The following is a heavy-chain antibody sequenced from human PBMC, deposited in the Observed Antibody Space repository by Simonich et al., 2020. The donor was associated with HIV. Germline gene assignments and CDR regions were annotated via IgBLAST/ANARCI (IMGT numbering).Heavy chain of an antibody. CDR2: INHSRST. Sequence: QVQLQQWGAGLLKPSETLSLTCAVYGGSFSGYYWSWFRQPPGKGLEWIGEINHSRSTNYNPSLKSRVTISVDTSKNQFSLKLSSVTAADTAVYYCARGFYQRLYYFDYWGQGTLVTVSS. V-gene: IGHV4-34*01. CDR1: GGSFSGYY. J-gene: IGHJ4*02. CDR3: ARGFYQRLYYFDY. D-gene: IGHD2-2*01.